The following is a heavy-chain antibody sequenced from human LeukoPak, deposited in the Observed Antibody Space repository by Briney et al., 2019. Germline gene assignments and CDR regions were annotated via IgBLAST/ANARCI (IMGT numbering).Heavy chain of an antibody. CDR3: ARMEVAYYDIV. J-gene: IGHJ4*02. V-gene: IGHV3-66*01. Sequence: GGSLRLSCAASGFTVSSNYMSWVRQAPGKGLEWVSVIYSGGTTYYADSVKGRFTISRDNSKNTLYLQMNSLRVEDTAVYYCARMEVAYYDIVWGQGTLVTVSS. CDR2: IYSGGTT. D-gene: IGHD3-22*01. CDR1: GFTVSSNY.